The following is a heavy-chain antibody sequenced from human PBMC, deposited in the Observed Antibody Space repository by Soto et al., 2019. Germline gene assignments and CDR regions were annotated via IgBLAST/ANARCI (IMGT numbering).Heavy chain of an antibody. J-gene: IGHJ4*02. CDR2: IWSDGSNE. Sequence: GGSLRLSCAASGFTFSAHAMHWVRQAPGKGLEWVAVIWSDGSNENYADSVEGRFTVSRDNSKNTLYLQMDSLRADDTAVYYCARDPGGSPFDYWGQGTLVTVSS. V-gene: IGHV3-33*01. CDR3: ARDPGGSPFDY. CDR1: GFTFSAHA.